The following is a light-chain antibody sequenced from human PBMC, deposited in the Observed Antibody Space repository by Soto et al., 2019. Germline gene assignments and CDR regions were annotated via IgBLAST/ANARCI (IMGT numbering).Light chain of an antibody. Sequence: EIVMTQSPATLSVSPGERATLSCRASQSVSSNLAWYQQKPGQAPSLLIYGASTRATGIPARFSGSGSGTDFTLTISSLQSEDFAVYYCQQYNNWPRTFGQRTKVEIK. J-gene: IGKJ1*01. CDR3: QQYNNWPRT. V-gene: IGKV3-15*01. CDR1: QSVSSN. CDR2: GAS.